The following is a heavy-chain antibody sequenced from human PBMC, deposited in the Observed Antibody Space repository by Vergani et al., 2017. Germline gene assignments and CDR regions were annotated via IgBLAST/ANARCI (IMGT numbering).Heavy chain of an antibody. CDR1: GFTFSSYA. CDR3: ARDGYDILTGYYNLLDY. J-gene: IGHJ4*02. V-gene: IGHV3-30-3*01. Sequence: QVQLVESGGGVVQPGRSLRLSCAASGFTFSSYAMHWVRKAPGKGLEWVAVISYDGSNKYYADSVKGRFTISRDNSKNTLYLQMNSLRAEDTAVYYCARDGYDILTGYYNLLDYWGQGTLVTVSS. D-gene: IGHD3-9*01. CDR2: ISYDGSNK.